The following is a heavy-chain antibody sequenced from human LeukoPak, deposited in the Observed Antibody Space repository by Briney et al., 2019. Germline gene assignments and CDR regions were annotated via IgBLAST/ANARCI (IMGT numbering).Heavy chain of an antibody. CDR1: GLTFSSYA. D-gene: IGHD3-3*01. CDR2: ISGSGGST. J-gene: IGHJ4*02. V-gene: IGHV3-23*01. CDR3: AKRTPRITIFGVARVLDC. Sequence: PGRSLRLSCAASGLTFSSYAMHWVRQAPGKGLEWVSAISGSGGSTYYADSVKGRFTISRDNSKNTLYLQMNSLRAEDTAVYYCAKRTPRITIFGVARVLDCWGQGTLVTVSS.